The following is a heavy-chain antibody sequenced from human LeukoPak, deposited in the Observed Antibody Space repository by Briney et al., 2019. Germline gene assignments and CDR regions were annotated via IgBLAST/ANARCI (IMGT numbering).Heavy chain of an antibody. D-gene: IGHD2-15*01. J-gene: IGHJ6*03. Sequence: GESLKISCKGSGYSFTSYWIGWVRQMPGKGLEWMGIIYPGDSHTTYSPSFQGQVTISADKSISTAYLQWSSLEASDTAIYYCASRRGGSYYYYMDVWGKGTTVIVSS. CDR3: ASRRGGSYYYYMDV. CDR1: GYSFTSYW. V-gene: IGHV5-51*01. CDR2: IYPGDSHT.